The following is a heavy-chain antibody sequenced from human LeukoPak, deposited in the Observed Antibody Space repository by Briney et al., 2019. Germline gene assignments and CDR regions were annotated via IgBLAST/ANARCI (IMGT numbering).Heavy chain of an antibody. D-gene: IGHD2-15*01. J-gene: IGHJ4*02. CDR3: AREGLPSGATKIFDY. CDR1: GVTFSSYS. CDR2: IRTVTSSI. Sequence: GGSLRLSCSVSGVTFSSYSMHWVRQAPGKRLEWVSCIRTVTSSIYYADAVKGRFTVSRDNAKNSLYLEMNSLRAEDTAVYYCAREGLPSGATKIFDYWGQGTLVAVSS. V-gene: IGHV3-21*01.